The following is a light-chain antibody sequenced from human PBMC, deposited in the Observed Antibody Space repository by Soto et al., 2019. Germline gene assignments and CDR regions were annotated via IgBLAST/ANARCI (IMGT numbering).Light chain of an antibody. CDR3: QQRSNWPQIT. J-gene: IGKJ5*01. Sequence: EIVMTQSPATLSVSPGEGATLSCRASQSVSSYLAWYQQKPGQAPRLLIYDASNRATGIPARFSGSGSGTDFTLTISSLEPEDFAVYYCQQRSNWPQITFGQGTRLEI. CDR2: DAS. CDR1: QSVSSY. V-gene: IGKV3-11*01.